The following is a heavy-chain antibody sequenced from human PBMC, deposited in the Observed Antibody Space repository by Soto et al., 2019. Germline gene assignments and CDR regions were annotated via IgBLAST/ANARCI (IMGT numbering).Heavy chain of an antibody. CDR3: ARDLRITMLRGPSPGY. J-gene: IGHJ4*02. CDR2: IWYDGGNK. V-gene: IGHV3-33*01. D-gene: IGHD3-10*01. CDR1: GFTFSSYG. Sequence: PGGSLRLSCAASGFTFSSYGMHWVRQAPGKGLEWVALIWYDGGNKYYADSVKGRFTISRDNSKNTLYLQMNSLRAEDTAVYCCARDLRITMLRGPSPGYWGQGTLVTVSS.